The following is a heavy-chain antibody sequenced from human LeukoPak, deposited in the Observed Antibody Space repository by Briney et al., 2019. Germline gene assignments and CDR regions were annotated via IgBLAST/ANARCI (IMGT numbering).Heavy chain of an antibody. J-gene: IGHJ4*02. Sequence: PGGSLRLSCAASGFTFSSHGMSWVRQAPGKGLVWISRINGDGRIIEHAESVKGRFTISRNNADNTLHLQMNSLRAEDTALYYCAKDVDWLQLVPDHWGQGTLVTVSS. CDR1: GFTFSSHG. D-gene: IGHD5-24*01. CDR2: INGDGRII. V-gene: IGHV3-74*03. CDR3: AKDVDWLQLVPDH.